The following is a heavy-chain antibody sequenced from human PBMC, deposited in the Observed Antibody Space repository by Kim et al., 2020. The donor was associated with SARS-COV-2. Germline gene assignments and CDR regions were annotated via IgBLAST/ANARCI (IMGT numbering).Heavy chain of an antibody. J-gene: IGHJ4*02. V-gene: IGHV1-3*01. Sequence: SQKFQDRVTITRDTSASTAYMELSSLRSEDTAVYYCARVASFWGGYRTIDYWGQGTLVTVSS. D-gene: IGHD3-3*01. CDR3: ARVASFWGGYRTIDY.